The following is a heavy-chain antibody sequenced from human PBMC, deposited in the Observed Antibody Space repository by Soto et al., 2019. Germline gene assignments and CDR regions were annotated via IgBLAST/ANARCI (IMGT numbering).Heavy chain of an antibody. V-gene: IGHV2-5*02. CDR1: GFSLSTSGVG. Sequence: QITLKESGPTLVKPTQTLTLTCTFSGFSLSTSGVGVGWIRQPPGKALEWLALIYWDDDKRYSPSLKSRLTITTAPSQTQVFLTMTNMDPVDTATYYCANRPSYCSGGSCYSGFAYWGQGTLVTVSS. D-gene: IGHD2-15*01. J-gene: IGHJ4*02. CDR2: IYWDDDK. CDR3: ANRPSYCSGGSCYSGFAY.